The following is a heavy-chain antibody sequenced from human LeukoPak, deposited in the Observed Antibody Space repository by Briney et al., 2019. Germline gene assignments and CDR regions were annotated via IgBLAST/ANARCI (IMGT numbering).Heavy chain of an antibody. CDR1: GGSISSYY. CDR3: ARHRTSTSWNGYYYYGMDV. J-gene: IGHJ6*02. CDR2: IYYSGST. Sequence: SETLSLTCTGSGGSISSYYWRWIRQPAGKGLEWIGYIYYSGSTNYNPSLKSRVTISVDTSKNQFSLKLSSVTAADTAVYYCARHRTSTSWNGYYYYGMDVWGQGTTVTVSS. V-gene: IGHV4-59*08. D-gene: IGHD2-2*01.